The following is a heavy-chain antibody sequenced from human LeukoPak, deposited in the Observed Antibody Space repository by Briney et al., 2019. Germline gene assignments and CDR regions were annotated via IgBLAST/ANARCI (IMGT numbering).Heavy chain of an antibody. CDR3: ARAFGLTDY. V-gene: IGHV3-48*02. CDR1: GFTFSTYG. D-gene: IGHD3/OR15-3a*01. J-gene: IGHJ4*02. CDR2: ISSSSSTI. Sequence: PGRSLRLSCAASGFTFSTYGMHWVRQAPGKGLEWISYISSSSSTIYYADSVKGRFTISRDNAKNSLYLQMNSLRDEDTAVYYCARAFGLTDYWGQGTLVTVSS.